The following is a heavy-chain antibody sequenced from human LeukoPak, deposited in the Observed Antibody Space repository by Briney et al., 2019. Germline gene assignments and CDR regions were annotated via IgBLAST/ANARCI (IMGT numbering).Heavy chain of an antibody. V-gene: IGHV4-39*01. J-gene: IGHJ4*02. D-gene: IGHD3-10*01. CDR2: IYYSGST. CDR3: ARGHRRYYYGSGSYYNGGYYFDY. Sequence: SETLSLTCTVSGGSISSSSYYWGWIRQPPGKGLEWIGSIYYSGSTYYNPSLKSRVTISVDTSKNQFSLKLSSVIAADTAVYYCARGHRRYYYGSGSYYNGGYYFDYWGQGTLVTVSS. CDR1: GGSISSSSYY.